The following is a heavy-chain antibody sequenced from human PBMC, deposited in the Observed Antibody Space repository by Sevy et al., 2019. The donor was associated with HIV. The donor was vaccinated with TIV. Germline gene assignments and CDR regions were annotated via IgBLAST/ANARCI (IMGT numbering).Heavy chain of an antibody. CDR1: GGSISSYY. V-gene: IGHV4-59*01. D-gene: IGHD5-18*01. CDR2: IYYSGST. CDR3: ARGDSSDAFDI. J-gene: IGHJ3*02. Sequence: SETLSLTCTLSGGSISSYYWSWIRQPPGKGLEWIGYIYYSGSTNYNPSLKSRVTISVDTSKNQFSLKLSAVTAANTAVYYCARGDSSDAFDIWGQGTMVTVSS.